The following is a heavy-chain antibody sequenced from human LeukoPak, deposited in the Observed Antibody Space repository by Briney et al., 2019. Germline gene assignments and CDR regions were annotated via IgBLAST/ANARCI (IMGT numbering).Heavy chain of an antibody. CDR2: IYYSGST. CDR1: GGSISSYY. Sequence: SETLSLTCTVSGGSISSYYWSWIRQPPGKGLEWIGYIYYSGSTNCNPSLKSRVTISVDTSKNQFSLKLSSVTAADTAVYYCARQWSYGFDYWGQGTLVTVSS. D-gene: IGHD5-18*01. J-gene: IGHJ4*02. V-gene: IGHV4-59*08. CDR3: ARQWSYGFDY.